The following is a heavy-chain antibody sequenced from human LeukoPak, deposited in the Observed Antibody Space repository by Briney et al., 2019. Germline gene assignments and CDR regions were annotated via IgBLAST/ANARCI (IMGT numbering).Heavy chain of an antibody. D-gene: IGHD4/OR15-4a*01. V-gene: IGHV3-23*01. J-gene: IGHJ4*02. Sequence: GGSLRLSCGASGFTLSSYAMRWVRQAPGKGLEWVSAISGSGGSTYYAACVKGRFTISRDNSKNALYLQMNSLRAEDTAVDYCAKHDSGTPLFDFWGQGTLVTVSS. CDR1: GFTLSSYA. CDR3: AKHDSGTPLFDF. CDR2: ISGSGGST.